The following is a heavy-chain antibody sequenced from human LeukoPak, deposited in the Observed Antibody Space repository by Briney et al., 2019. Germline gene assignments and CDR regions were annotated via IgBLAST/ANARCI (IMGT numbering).Heavy chain of an antibody. V-gene: IGHV3-30*02. Sequence: GGSLRLPCAASGFTFSSYGMHWVRQAPGKGLEWVAFIRYDGSNKYYADSVKGRFTISRDNSKNTLYLQMNSLRAEDTAVYYCARGSDTAMVLFYYFDYWGQGTLVTVSS. CDR3: ARGSDTAMVLFYYFDY. D-gene: IGHD5-18*01. CDR2: IRYDGSNK. J-gene: IGHJ4*02. CDR1: GFTFSSYG.